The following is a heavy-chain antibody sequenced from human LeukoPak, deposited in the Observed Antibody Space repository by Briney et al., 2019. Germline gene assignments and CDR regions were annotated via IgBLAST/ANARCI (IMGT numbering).Heavy chain of an antibody. Sequence: GASVKVSCKASGYPFTTYGISWVRQATGQGLEWMGWMNPNSGNTGYAQKFQGRVTITRNTSISTAYMELSSLRSEDTAVYYCARGAGCSVNGIIAAADICADAFDIWGQGTMVTVSS. J-gene: IGHJ3*02. V-gene: IGHV1-8*03. D-gene: IGHD6-13*01. CDR3: ARGAGCSVNGIIAAADICADAFDI. CDR1: GYPFTTYG. CDR2: MNPNSGNT.